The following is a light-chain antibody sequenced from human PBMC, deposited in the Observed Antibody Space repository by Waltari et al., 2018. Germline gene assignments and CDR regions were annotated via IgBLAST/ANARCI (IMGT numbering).Light chain of an antibody. V-gene: IGLV3-21*01. CDR2: YDS. Sequence: SYVLTQPPSVAAAPGETARVTCGGNNIERKSVHWYQQKPGQAPVLVISYDSDRPLGSPERFSGSNSGETATLAIRWVEAGDEADYYCQVWDANTDPGVFGTGTEVTVL. CDR1: NIERKS. J-gene: IGLJ1*01. CDR3: QVWDANTDPGV.